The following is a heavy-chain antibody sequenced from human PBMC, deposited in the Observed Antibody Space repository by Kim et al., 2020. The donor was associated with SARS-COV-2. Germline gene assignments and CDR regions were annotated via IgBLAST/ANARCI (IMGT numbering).Heavy chain of an antibody. V-gene: IGHV4-59*01. D-gene: IGHD3-16*01. Sequence: NYNPSLKSRVTISVDTSKNQFSLKRSSVTAADTAVYYCARWAATFGAFDYWGQGTLVTVSS. CDR3: ARWAATFGAFDY. J-gene: IGHJ4*02.